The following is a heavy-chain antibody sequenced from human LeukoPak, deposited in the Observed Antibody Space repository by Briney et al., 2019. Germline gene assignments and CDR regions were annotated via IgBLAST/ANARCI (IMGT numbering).Heavy chain of an antibody. CDR3: ARGVIGYYYYMDV. J-gene: IGHJ6*03. CDR1: GGSISSYY. V-gene: IGHV4-59*01. D-gene: IGHD3-22*01. Sequence: SETLSLTCTVSGGSISSYYWSWIRQPPGKGLEWIGYIYYSGSTNYNPSLKSRVTISVDTSKNQFSLKLSSVTAADTAVYYCARGVIGYYYYMDVWGKGTTVTVSS. CDR2: IYYSGST.